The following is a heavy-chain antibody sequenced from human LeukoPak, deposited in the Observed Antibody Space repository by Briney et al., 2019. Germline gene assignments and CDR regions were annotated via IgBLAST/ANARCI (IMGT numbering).Heavy chain of an antibody. V-gene: IGHV4-34*01. Sequence: KPSETLSLTCAVYGGSFSGYYWSWIRQPPGKGLEWIGEINHSGSTNYNPSLKSRVTISVDTSKNQFSLKLSPVTAADTAVYYCARGWRDWGQGTLVAVSS. CDR1: GGSFSGYY. CDR3: ARGWRD. J-gene: IGHJ4*02. D-gene: IGHD1-1*01. CDR2: INHSGST.